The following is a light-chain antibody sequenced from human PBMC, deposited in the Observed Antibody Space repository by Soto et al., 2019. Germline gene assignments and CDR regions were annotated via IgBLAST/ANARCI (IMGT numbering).Light chain of an antibody. CDR1: QAIRSY. V-gene: IGKV1-9*01. CDR2: GAS. CDR3: QQLDSYLLT. J-gene: IGKJ4*01. Sequence: IQLTQSPSSLSASVGDRVTITCRASQAIRSYLAWYQQKSGEGPRLLIYGASTLQRGVPSRFSGSGFGTDFTLNISSLQPEDFATYYCQQLDSYLLTFGGGTKVEIK.